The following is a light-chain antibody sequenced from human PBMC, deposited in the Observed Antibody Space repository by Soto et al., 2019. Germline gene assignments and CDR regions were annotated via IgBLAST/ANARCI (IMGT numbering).Light chain of an antibody. CDR2: AND. Sequence: QSVLTLPPSVSAAPGQEVTISCSGSSSNIGINSVSWYQHLPGTAPKLLIYANDQRPSAIPDRFSGSKSGTSAILGITGLQTGDEADYYCATWDSSLNVVMFGGGTKLTVL. V-gene: IGLV1-51*01. CDR3: ATWDSSLNVVM. CDR1: SSNIGINS. J-gene: IGLJ3*02.